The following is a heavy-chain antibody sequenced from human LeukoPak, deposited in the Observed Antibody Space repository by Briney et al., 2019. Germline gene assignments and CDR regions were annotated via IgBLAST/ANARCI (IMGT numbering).Heavy chain of an antibody. CDR2: ISSNGGST. V-gene: IGHV3-64*02. J-gene: IGHJ4*02. Sequence: GGSLRLSCAASGFTFSTYAMSWVRQAPGKGLEYVSAISSNGGSTYYADSVKGRFTISRDNSKNTLYLQMGSLRAEDMAVYYCARGLRSGGIDYWGQGTLVTVSS. D-gene: IGHD3-10*01. CDR3: ARGLRSGGIDY. CDR1: GFTFSTYA.